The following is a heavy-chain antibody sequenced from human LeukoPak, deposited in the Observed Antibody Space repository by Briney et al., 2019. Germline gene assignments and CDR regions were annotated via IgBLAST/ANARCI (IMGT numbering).Heavy chain of an antibody. V-gene: IGHV3-48*03. Sequence: GGSLRLSCAASGFTFSSYEMNWVRQAPGRGLEWVSYISSSGSTIYYADSVKGRFTVSRDNAKNSLYLQMNSLRAEDTAVYYCAELGITMIGGVWGKGTTVTISS. D-gene: IGHD3-10*02. CDR3: AELGITMIGGV. J-gene: IGHJ6*04. CDR1: GFTFSSYE. CDR2: ISSSGSTI.